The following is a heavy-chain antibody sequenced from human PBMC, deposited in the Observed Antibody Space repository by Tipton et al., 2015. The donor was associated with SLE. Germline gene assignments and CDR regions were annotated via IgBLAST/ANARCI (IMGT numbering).Heavy chain of an antibody. CDR1: GGSISSSSYY. Sequence: TLSLTCTVSGGSISSSSYYWGWIRQPPGKGLEWIGYIYYSGSTNYNPSLKSRVTISVDTSKNQFSLKLSSVTAADTAVYYCARGFGWFDPWGQGTLVTVSS. CDR2: IYYSGST. CDR3: ARGFGWFDP. J-gene: IGHJ5*02. V-gene: IGHV4-61*05. D-gene: IGHD3-10*01.